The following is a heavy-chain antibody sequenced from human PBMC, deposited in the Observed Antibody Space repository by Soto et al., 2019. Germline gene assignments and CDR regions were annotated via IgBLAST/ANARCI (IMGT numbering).Heavy chain of an antibody. CDR3: ARQGVAAQSYYYYYYMDV. J-gene: IGHJ6*03. V-gene: IGHV4-59*08. CDR2: IYYSGST. D-gene: IGHD2-15*01. Sequence: NPSETLSLTCTVSGGSISSYYWSWIRQPPGKGLEWIGYIYYSGSTNYNPSLKSRVTISVDTSKNQFSLKLSSVTAADTAVYYCARQGVAAQSYYYYYYMDVWGQGTTVTVSS. CDR1: GGSISSYY.